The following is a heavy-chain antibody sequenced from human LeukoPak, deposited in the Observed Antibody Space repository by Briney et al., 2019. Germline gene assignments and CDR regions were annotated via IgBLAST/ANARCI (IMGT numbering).Heavy chain of an antibody. CDR2: IYSGGST. V-gene: IGHV3-53*01. CDR3: AREDAELNDAFDI. J-gene: IGHJ3*02. Sequence: GGSLRLSCAASGFTVSSNYMSWVRQAPGKGLEWVSVIYSGGSTYYADSVKGRFTISRDNSKNTLYLQMNSLRAEDTAVYYCAREDAELNDAFDIWGQGTMVTVSS. D-gene: IGHD1-1*01. CDR1: GFTVSSNY.